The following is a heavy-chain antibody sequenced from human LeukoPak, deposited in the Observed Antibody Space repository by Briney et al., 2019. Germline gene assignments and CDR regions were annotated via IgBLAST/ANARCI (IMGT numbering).Heavy chain of an antibody. CDR1: GYIFVDYF. V-gene: IGHV1-46*01. D-gene: IGHD1-26*01. CDR3: ARGRAVGEVPLPDY. Sequence: GASVKVSCKTSGYIFVDYFLHWVRQAPGQGLEWMGIINANGGGTRYAQMFQGRVTMTRDVSTRTVYMELSSLTSEDTALYYCARGRAVGEVPLPDYWGREPWSPSPQ. CDR2: INANGGGT. J-gene: IGHJ4*02.